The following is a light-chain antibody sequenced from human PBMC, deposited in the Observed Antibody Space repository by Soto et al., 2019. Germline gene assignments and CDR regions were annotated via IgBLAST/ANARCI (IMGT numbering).Light chain of an antibody. CDR2: GAS. V-gene: IGKV3-20*01. J-gene: IGKJ1*01. CDR3: QQYGYTPRT. Sequence: EIVLTQSPGTLSLSPGDSATLSCRASQSFKSSYLGWYQQKPGRAPRLLIYGASTRETGIPDRFSGSGAGTECTRTISRLEPEDSAVDYCQQYGYTPRTFGQGTKVDIK. CDR1: QSFKSSY.